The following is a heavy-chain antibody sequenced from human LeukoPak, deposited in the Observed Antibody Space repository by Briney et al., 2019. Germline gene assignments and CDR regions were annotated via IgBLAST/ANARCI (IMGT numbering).Heavy chain of an antibody. Sequence: GESLKISCKGSGYSFTNYWITWVRQVPGKGLECMGIIYPGDFDTRYSPSFQGQVTISVDKSISTAYLQWSSLKASDTAMYYCASGVGGSYKWFDPWGQGTLVTVSS. D-gene: IGHD2-15*01. CDR2: IYPGDFDT. CDR3: ASGVGGSYKWFDP. CDR1: GYSFTNYW. J-gene: IGHJ5*02. V-gene: IGHV5-51*01.